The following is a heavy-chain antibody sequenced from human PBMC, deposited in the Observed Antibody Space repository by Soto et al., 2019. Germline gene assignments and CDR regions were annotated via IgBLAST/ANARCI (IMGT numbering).Heavy chain of an antibody. CDR3: ARRAAGSSGYSGPFDY. J-gene: IGHJ4*02. CDR1: GGTFSSYA. CDR2: IIPIFGTA. D-gene: IGHD3-22*01. Sequence: QVQLVQSGAEVKKPGSSVKVSCKASGGTFSSYAISWVRQAPGQGLEWMGGIIPIFGTANYAQKFQGRVTITPVEATIXAYMELSSLRSEDTAVYYCARRAAGSSGYSGPFDYWGQGTLVTVSS. V-gene: IGHV1-69*05.